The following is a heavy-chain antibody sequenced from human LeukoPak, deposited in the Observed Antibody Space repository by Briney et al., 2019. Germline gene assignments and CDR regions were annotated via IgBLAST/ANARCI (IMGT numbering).Heavy chain of an antibody. Sequence: SETLSLTCTVSGGSISSSSYYWGWIRQPPGKGLEWIGSIYYSGSTYYNPSLKSRVTISVDTSKNQFSLKLSSVTAADTAVYYCARDLRGWYGDNWFDPWGQGTLVTVSS. J-gene: IGHJ5*02. D-gene: IGHD6-19*01. V-gene: IGHV4-39*07. CDR1: GGSISSSSYY. CDR3: ARDLRGWYGDNWFDP. CDR2: IYYSGST.